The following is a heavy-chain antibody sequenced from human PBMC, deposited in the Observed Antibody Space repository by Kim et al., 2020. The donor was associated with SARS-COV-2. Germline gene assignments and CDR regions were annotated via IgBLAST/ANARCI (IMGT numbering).Heavy chain of an antibody. V-gene: IGHV4-39*01. D-gene: IGHD3-16*02. Sequence: RVTISVDTSKNQFSLKLSSVTAADTAVYYCARPNYDYVWGSYRPIDYFDYWGQGTLVTVSS. J-gene: IGHJ4*02. CDR3: ARPNYDYVWGSYRPIDYFDY.